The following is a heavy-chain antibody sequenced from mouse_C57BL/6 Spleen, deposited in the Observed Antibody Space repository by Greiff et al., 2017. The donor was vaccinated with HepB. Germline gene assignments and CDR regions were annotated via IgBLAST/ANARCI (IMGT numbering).Heavy chain of an antibody. CDR1: GYAFSSSW. V-gene: IGHV1-82*01. CDR2: IYPGDGDT. J-gene: IGHJ3*01. D-gene: IGHD1-1*01. Sequence: VQLQQSGPELVKPGASVKISCKASGYAFSSSWMNWVKQRPGKGLEWIGRIYPGDGDTNYNGKFKGKATLTADKSSSTAYMQLSSLTSEDSAVYFCASPYGSEAYWGQGTLVTVSA. CDR3: ASPYGSEAY.